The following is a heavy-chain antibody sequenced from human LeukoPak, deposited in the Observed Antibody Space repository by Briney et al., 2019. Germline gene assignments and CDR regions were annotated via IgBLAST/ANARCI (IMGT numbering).Heavy chain of an antibody. V-gene: IGHV3-23*01. CDR1: GFTLSSYA. D-gene: IGHD2-2*01. Sequence: GGSLRLSCAASGFTLSSYAMNWVRQAPGKGLEWVSAISGSGGSTYYFVKGRFTISRDNSKNTLYLQMNSLRAEDTAVYYCAKGYCSSTSCKESFFGYWGQGTLVTVSS. CDR2: ISGSGGST. J-gene: IGHJ4*02. CDR3: AKGYCSSTSCKESFFGY.